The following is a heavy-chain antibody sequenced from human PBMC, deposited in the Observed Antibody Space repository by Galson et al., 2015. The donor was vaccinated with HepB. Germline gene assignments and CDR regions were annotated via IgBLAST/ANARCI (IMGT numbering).Heavy chain of an antibody. CDR3: AKGGTSSGWYYSY. J-gene: IGHJ4*02. CDR2: ISGSGGST. V-gene: IGHV3-23*01. CDR1: GFTFSSYA. Sequence: SLRLSCAASGFTFSSYAMSWVRQAPGKGLEWVSAISGSGGSTYYADSVKGRFTISRDNSKNTLYLQMDSLRAEDTAVYYCAKGGTSSGWYYSYWGQGTLVTVSS. D-gene: IGHD6-19*01.